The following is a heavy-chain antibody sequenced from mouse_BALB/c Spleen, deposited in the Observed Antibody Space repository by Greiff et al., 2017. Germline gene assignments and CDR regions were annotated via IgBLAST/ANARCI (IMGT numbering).Heavy chain of an antibody. D-gene: IGHD2-3*01. V-gene: IGHV5-17*02. CDR3: ARKDGYYGFFAY. Sequence: EVNLVESGGGLVQPGGSRKLSCAASGFTFSSFGMHWVRQAPEKGLEWVAYISSGSSTIYYADTVKGRFTISRDNPKNTLFLQMTSLRSEDTAMYYCARKDGYYGFFAYWGQGTLVTVSA. J-gene: IGHJ3*01. CDR2: ISSGSSTI. CDR1: GFTFSSFG.